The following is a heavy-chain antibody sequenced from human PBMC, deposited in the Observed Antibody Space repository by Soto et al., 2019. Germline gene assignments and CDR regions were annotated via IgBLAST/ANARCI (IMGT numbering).Heavy chain of an antibody. Sequence: LSLTCTVSGGSISSYYWSWIRQPPGKGLEWIGYIYYSGSTNYNPSLKSRVTISVDTSKNQFSLKLSSVTAADTAVYYCARHECSGGSCYFDYWGQGTLVTVSS. J-gene: IGHJ4*02. V-gene: IGHV4-59*08. D-gene: IGHD2-15*01. CDR1: GGSISSYY. CDR2: IYYSGST. CDR3: ARHECSGGSCYFDY.